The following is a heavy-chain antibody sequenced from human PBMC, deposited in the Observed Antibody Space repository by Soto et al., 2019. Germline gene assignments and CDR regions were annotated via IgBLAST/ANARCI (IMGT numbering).Heavy chain of an antibody. CDR1: GFTFSSYA. J-gene: IGHJ4*02. V-gene: IGHV3-23*01. CDR2: ISGSGGST. CDR3: AKALYNWNYTGGY. Sequence: GGSLRLSCAASGFTFSSYAMSWVRQAPGKGLEWVSAISGSGGSTYYADSVKGRFTISRDNSKNTLYRQMNSLRAEDTAVYYCAKALYNWNYTGGYWGQGTLVTVSS. D-gene: IGHD1-7*01.